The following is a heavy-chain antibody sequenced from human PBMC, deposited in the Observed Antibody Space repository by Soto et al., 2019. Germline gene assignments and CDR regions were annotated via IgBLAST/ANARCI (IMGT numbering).Heavy chain of an antibody. Sequence: ASVKVSCKASGYTFTGYYMHWVRQAPGQGLEWMGWINPNSGGTNYAQKFQGRVTMTRDTSISTAYMELSRLRSDDTAVYYRARAGRITFGGVIPRQLAYSWGKGTLVTVSS. CDR3: ARAGRITFGGVIPRQLAYS. D-gene: IGHD3-16*02. V-gene: IGHV1-2*02. J-gene: IGHJ5*02. CDR2: INPNSGGT. CDR1: GYTFTGYY.